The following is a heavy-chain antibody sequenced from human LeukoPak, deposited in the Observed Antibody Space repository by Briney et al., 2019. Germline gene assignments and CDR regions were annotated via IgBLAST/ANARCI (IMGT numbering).Heavy chain of an antibody. J-gene: IGHJ4*02. CDR3: ARVGSIGAAGTPGY. D-gene: IGHD6-13*01. CDR1: GFAFSDYY. Sequence: GGSLRLSCAASGFAFSDYYMTWICQAPGKGLEWLSYISGSGSYTNYADSVKGRFTTSRDNAKNSLYLQMNSLRAEDTAVYYCARVGSIGAAGTPGYWGQGTLVTVSS. CDR2: ISGSGSYT. V-gene: IGHV3-11*06.